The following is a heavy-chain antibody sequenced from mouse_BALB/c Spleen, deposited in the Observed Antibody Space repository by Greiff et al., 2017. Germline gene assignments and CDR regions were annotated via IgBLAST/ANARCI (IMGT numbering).Heavy chain of an antibody. V-gene: IGHV5-12-2*01. CDR3: AKSSTMSTTGPCFAY. CDR2: ISNGGGST. J-gene: IGHJ3*01. D-gene: IGHD2-4*01. CDR1: GFTFSSYT. Sequence: EVKLMESGGGLVQPGGSLKLSCAASGFTFSSYTMSWVRQTPEQRLEWVAYISNGGGSTYYPDTVKGRFTISRDNAKNTLYLQMSSLKSEDTAMYYGAKSSTMSTTGPCFAYWGQGTLVTVSA.